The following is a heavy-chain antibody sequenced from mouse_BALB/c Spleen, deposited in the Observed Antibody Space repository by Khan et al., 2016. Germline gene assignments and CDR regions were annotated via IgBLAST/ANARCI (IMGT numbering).Heavy chain of an antibody. CDR2: ISYDGSN. J-gene: IGHJ2*01. V-gene: IGHV3-6*02. Sequence: EVQLQESGPGLVKPSQSLSLTCSVTGCSITSGYYWNWIRQFPGNKLEWMGYISYDGSNNYNPSLKNRISITRDTSKNQFFLKLNSVTTEDTATYYCAGDSYYFDYWGQGTTLTVSS. CDR1: GCSITSGYY. CDR3: AGDSYYFDY.